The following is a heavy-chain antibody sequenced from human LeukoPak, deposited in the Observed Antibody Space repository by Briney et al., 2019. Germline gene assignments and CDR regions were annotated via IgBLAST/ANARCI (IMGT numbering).Heavy chain of an antibody. D-gene: IGHD6-19*01. CDR1: GYTFTSYG. Sequence: PGASVKVSCKASGYTFTSYGISWVRQAPGQGLEWMGGIIPIFGTANYAQKFQGRVTITTDESTSTAYMELSSLRSEDTAVYYCARGEGYYSSGWYWVLGFDYWGQGTLVTVSS. CDR3: ARGEGYYSSGWYWVLGFDY. V-gene: IGHV1-69*05. J-gene: IGHJ4*02. CDR2: IIPIFGTA.